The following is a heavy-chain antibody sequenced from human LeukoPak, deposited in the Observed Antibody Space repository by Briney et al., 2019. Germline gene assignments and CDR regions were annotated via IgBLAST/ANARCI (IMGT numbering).Heavy chain of an antibody. Sequence: SETLSLTCAVYGGSFSGYYWSWIRQPPGKGLEWIGEINHSGSTNYNPSLKSRVTISVDTSKNQFSLKLSSVTAADTAVYYCARVLYGDYSSPSGPDYWGQGTLVTVSS. CDR3: ARVLYGDYSSPSGPDY. CDR2: INHSGST. V-gene: IGHV4-34*01. D-gene: IGHD4-17*01. CDR1: GGSFSGYY. J-gene: IGHJ4*02.